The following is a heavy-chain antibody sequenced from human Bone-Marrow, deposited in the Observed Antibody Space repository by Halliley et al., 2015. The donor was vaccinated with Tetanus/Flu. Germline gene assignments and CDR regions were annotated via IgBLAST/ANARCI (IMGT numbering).Heavy chain of an antibody. V-gene: IGHV1-18*04. CDR3: ARDSGYCTNGVCRPNLY. D-gene: IGHD2-8*01. CDR1: GYTFTSYG. CDR2: ISAYNGNT. Sequence: QLVQSGAEVKKPGASVKVSCKASGYTFTSYGISWVRQAPGQGLEWMGWISAYNGNTNYAQKLQGRVTMTTDTSTSTAYMELRSPRSDDTAVYYCARDSGYCTNGVCRPNLYWGQGTLVTVSS. J-gene: IGHJ4*02.